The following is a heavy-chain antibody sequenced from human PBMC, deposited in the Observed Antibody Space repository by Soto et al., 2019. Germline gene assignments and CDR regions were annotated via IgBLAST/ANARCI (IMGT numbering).Heavy chain of an antibody. CDR2: IFYTGTT. D-gene: IGHD2-2*01. J-gene: IGHJ5*02. CDR3: ARLVVVAPVANA. Sequence: SETLSLTCSVSGGSINYNSYYWGWIRQPPGKGLEWVGGIFYTGTTYYSLSLKDRVTISVDTSKNSFSLNLTSVTAADTAVYFCARLVVVAPVANAWGQGTLVTVSS. CDR1: GGSINYNSYY. V-gene: IGHV4-39*02.